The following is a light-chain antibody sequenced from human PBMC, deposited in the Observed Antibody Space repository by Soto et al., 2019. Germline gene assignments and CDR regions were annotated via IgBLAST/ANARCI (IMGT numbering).Light chain of an antibody. J-gene: IGKJ2*01. Sequence: EIVLTQSPGTLSLSPGERATLSCRASQSVRSSFFAWYQQKPGQAPRLLIYDVSIRATGTPDRFSGSGSGTDFTLTINRLEPEDFAMYYCQQYEDSVLYTFGQGTKREI. CDR2: DVS. CDR1: QSVRSSF. CDR3: QQYEDSVLYT. V-gene: IGKV3-20*01.